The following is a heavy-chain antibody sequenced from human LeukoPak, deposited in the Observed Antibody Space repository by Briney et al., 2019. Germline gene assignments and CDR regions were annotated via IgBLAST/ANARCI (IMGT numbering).Heavy chain of an antibody. CDR3: ARTSINYYDSSGHLYAFDV. D-gene: IGHD3-22*01. CDR1: GGSISSYY. CDR2: IYYSGST. V-gene: IGHV4-59*01. Sequence: SETLSLTCTVSGGSISSYYWSWIRQPPGKGLEWIGYIYYSGSTNYNPSLKSRVTISVDTSKNQFSLKLSSVTAADTAVYYCARTSINYYDSSGHLYAFDVWGQGTMVTVSS. J-gene: IGHJ3*01.